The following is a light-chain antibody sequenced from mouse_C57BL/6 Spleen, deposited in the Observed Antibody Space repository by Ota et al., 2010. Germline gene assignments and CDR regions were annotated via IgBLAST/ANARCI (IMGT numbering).Light chain of an antibody. CDR2: GAT. V-gene: IGKV13-85*01. Sequence: DIQMTQSSSYLSVSLGGRVTITCKASDHINNWLAWYQQKPGNAPRLLISGATSLETGVPDRFSGSGSGTDFTLKISRVEAEDLGVYYCFQGSHVPYTFGGGTKLEIK. CDR1: DHINNW. CDR3: FQGSHVPYT. J-gene: IGKJ2*01.